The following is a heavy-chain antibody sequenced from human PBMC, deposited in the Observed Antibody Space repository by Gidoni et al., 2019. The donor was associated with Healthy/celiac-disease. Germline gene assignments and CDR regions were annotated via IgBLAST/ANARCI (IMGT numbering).Heavy chain of an antibody. CDR1: GGSFSGYY. J-gene: IGHJ3*02. CDR2: INHSGST. CDR3: ARGRSWYYDYVWGSYLSGFDAFDI. Sequence: QVQLQQWGAGLLKPSETLSLTCAVYGGSFSGYYWSWIRQPPGKGLEWIGEINHSGSTNYNPSLKSRVTISVDTSKNQFSLKLSSVTAADTAVYYCARGRSWYYDYVWGSYLSGFDAFDIWGQGTMVTVSS. V-gene: IGHV4-34*01. D-gene: IGHD3-16*01.